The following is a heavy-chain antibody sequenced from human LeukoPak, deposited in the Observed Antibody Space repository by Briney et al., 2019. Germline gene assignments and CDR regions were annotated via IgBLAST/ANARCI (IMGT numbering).Heavy chain of an antibody. CDR3: ARDGYGGLDY. D-gene: IGHD5-18*01. Sequence: GGSLRLSCAASEFTFSTYSMNWVRQAPGKGLEWVSSISSSSSYIYYVDSVKGRFTISRDNAKNSLYLQMNSLRAEDTAVYYCARDGYGGLDYWGQGTLVTVSS. CDR2: ISSSSSYI. CDR1: EFTFSTYS. V-gene: IGHV3-21*01. J-gene: IGHJ4*02.